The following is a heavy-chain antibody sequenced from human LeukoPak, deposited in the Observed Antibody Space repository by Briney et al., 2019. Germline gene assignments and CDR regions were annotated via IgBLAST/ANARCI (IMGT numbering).Heavy chain of an antibody. CDR1: GFTFDDYG. D-gene: IGHD2-15*01. CDR3: ARSRGYCSGGSCYDFDY. CDR2: INWNGGST. V-gene: IGHV3-20*04. J-gene: IGHJ4*02. Sequence: GGSLRLSCAASGFTFDDYGMSWVRQAPGKGLEWVSGINWNGGSTGYADSVKGRFTISRDNAENSLYLQMNSLRAEDTALYYCARSRGYCSGGSCYDFDYWGQGTLVTVSS.